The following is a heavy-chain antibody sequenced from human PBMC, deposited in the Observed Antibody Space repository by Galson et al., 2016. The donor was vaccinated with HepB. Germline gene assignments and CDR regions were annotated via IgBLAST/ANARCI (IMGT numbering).Heavy chain of an antibody. CDR3: ATISLVRGGEDFDH. Sequence: SLRLSCAASGFTFSAFAMSWVRQAPGKGLEWVSVISTTGYSNYYADSVTGRFTISRDNSKNTLYVQMNSLRAEDTAVYYCATISLVRGGEDFDHWGQGTLVTVSS. D-gene: IGHD3-10*01. V-gene: IGHV3-23*01. J-gene: IGHJ4*02. CDR2: ISTTGYSN. CDR1: GFTFSAFA.